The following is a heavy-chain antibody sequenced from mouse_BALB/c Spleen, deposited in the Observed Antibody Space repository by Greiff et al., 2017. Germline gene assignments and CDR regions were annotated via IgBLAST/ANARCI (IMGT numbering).Heavy chain of an antibody. CDR1: GYAFSSSW. D-gene: IGHD1-1*02. J-gene: IGHJ4*01. Sequence: VQLQQSGPELVKPGASVKISCKASGYAFSSSWMNWVKQRPGQGLEWIGRIYPGDGDTNYNGKFKGKATLTADKSSSTAYMQLSSLTSVDSAVYFCARLWDGYYAMDYWGQGTSVTVSS. CDR3: ARLWDGYYAMDY. V-gene: IGHV1-82*01. CDR2: IYPGDGDT.